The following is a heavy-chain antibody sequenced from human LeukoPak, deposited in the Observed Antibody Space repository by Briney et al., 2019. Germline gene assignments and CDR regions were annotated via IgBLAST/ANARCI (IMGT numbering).Heavy chain of an antibody. CDR2: IYHSVDT. V-gene: IGHV4-59*01. J-gene: IGHJ4*02. Sequence: SETLSLTCTVSGGSISSYYWSWIRQPPGKGLEWIGYIYHSVDTKYNASLKSRVTISVDTSKSQFSLKLSSLTAADTAVYYCARGQYYYDSSGYYFFDYWGQGTLVTVSS. CDR1: GGSISSYY. CDR3: ARGQYYYDSSGYYFFDY. D-gene: IGHD3-22*01.